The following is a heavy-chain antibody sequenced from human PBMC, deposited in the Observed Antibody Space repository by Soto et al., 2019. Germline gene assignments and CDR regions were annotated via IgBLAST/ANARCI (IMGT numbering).Heavy chain of an antibody. V-gene: IGHV1-69*13. CDR1: GGTFSSYA. CDR3: ARIAVAGTDAFDI. D-gene: IGHD6-19*01. Sequence: SVKVSCKASGGTFSSYAISWVRQAPGQGLEWMGGIIPIFGTANYAQKFQGRVTITADESTSTAYMELSSLRSEDTAVYYCARIAVAGTDAFDIWGQGTMVTASS. J-gene: IGHJ3*02. CDR2: IIPIFGTA.